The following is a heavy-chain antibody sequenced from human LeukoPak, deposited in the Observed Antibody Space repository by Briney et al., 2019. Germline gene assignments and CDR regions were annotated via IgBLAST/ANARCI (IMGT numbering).Heavy chain of an antibody. D-gene: IGHD5-24*01. V-gene: IGHV4-59*01. CDR3: AKRGGYNWEFDY. Sequence: GSLRLSCAASGFTFSNFAMIWVRQAPGKGLEWIGYIYYSGSTNYNPSLKSRVTISVDTSKNQFSLKLSSVTAADTAVYYCAKRGGYNWEFDYWGQGTLVTVSS. J-gene: IGHJ4*02. CDR1: GFTFSNFA. CDR2: IYYSGST.